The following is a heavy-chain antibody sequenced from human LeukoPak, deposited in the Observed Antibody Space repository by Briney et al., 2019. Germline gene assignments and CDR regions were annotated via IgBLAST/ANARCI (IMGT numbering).Heavy chain of an antibody. J-gene: IGHJ4*02. Sequence: SETLSLTCTVSGGSISSFYWSWIRQPAGKGLEWIGRIYTSGSTNYNPSLKSRVTMSVDTSKNQFSLRLNSVTAADTAVYYCARGLGDFYDTSGYEYYLDCWGPGTLVTVSS. V-gene: IGHV4-4*07. CDR2: IYTSGST. CDR3: ARGLGDFYDTSGYEYYLDC. CDR1: GGSISSFY. D-gene: IGHD3-22*01.